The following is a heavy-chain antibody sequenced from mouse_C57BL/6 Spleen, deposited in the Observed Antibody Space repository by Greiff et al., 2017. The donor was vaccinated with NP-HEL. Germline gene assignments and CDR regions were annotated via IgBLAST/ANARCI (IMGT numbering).Heavy chain of an antibody. J-gene: IGHJ3*01. Sequence: EVKVVESGGGLVKPGGSLKLSCAASGFTFSSYAMSWVRQTPEKRLEWVATISDGGSYTYYPDNVKGRFTISRDNAKNNLYLQMSHLKSEDTAMYYCARDYYSNYPCAYWGQGTLVTVSA. D-gene: IGHD2-5*01. CDR3: ARDYYSNYPCAY. CDR2: ISDGGSYT. V-gene: IGHV5-4*01. CDR1: GFTFSSYA.